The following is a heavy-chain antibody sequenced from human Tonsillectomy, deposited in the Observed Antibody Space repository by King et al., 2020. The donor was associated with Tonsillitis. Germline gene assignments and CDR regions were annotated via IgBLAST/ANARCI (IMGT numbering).Heavy chain of an antibody. CDR1: GFTFRTNG. CDR2: ISYDGSDK. J-gene: IGHJ4*02. V-gene: IGHV3-30*18. CDR3: AKDRGLWLHHFDY. Sequence: VQLVESGGGVVQPGRSLRLSCAASGFTFRTNGMRWVRQAPGKGLEWVAVISYDGSDKYYADSVKGRFTISRDNSKNTLYLQMNSLRAEDTAVYYCAKDRGLWLHHFDYWGQGTLVTVSS. D-gene: IGHD5-12*01.